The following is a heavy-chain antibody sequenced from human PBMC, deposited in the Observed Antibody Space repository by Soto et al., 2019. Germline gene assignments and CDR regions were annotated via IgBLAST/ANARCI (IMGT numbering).Heavy chain of an antibody. J-gene: IGHJ4*02. CDR2: ISGSGGST. CDR1: GFNFRTYG. CDR3: EKEVVPDY. V-gene: IGHV3-23*01. Sequence: EVQLLESGGGLVQPGGSLRLSCAASGFNFRTYGMIWVRQAPGKGLEWVSAISGSGGSTYYADSVKGRFTISRDNSKHTLYLQMNSLRVEDTAVYSCEKEVVPDYWGQGTLVTVS. D-gene: IGHD3-22*01.